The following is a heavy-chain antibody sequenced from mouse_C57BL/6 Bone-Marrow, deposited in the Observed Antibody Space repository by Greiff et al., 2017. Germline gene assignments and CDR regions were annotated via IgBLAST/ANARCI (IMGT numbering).Heavy chain of an antibody. Sequence: VQLQQSGAELARPGASVKLSCKASGYTFTSYGLSWVKQRTGQGLEWIGEIYPRSGNTYYNEKFKGKATLTADKSSSTAYMGLRSLTSEDSAVYFCARLRLRRSWYFDVWGTGTTVTVSS. CDR3: ARLRLRRSWYFDV. V-gene: IGHV1-81*01. D-gene: IGHD2-4*01. J-gene: IGHJ1*03. CDR2: IYPRSGNT. CDR1: GYTFTSYG.